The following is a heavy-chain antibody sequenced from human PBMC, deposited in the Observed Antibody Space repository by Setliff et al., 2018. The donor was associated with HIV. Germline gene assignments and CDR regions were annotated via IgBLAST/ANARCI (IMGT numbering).Heavy chain of an antibody. V-gene: IGHV4-39*01. J-gene: IGHJ4*02. CDR2: IYYSGNT. D-gene: IGHD3-9*01. CDR3: ARPFDWGSSHPLGY. Sequence: SETLSLTCTVSGGSSSSSSFYWGWIRQPPGKGLEWIGSIYYSGNTYYNPSLKSRVTVSVDTSKNQFSLKLSSATAADTAVYYCARPFDWGSSHPLGYWSQGTLVTVSS. CDR1: GGSSSSSSFY.